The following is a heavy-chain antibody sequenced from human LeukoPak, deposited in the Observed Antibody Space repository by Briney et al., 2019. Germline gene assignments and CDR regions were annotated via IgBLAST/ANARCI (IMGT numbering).Heavy chain of an antibody. CDR2: IYYSGST. CDR1: GGSISSGDYY. Sequence: SETLSLTCTVSGGSISSGDYYWSWIRQPPGKGLEWIGYIYYSGSTYYNPSLKSRVAISVGTSKNQFSLKLSSVTAADTAVYYCARYCSGGSCYSGDAFDIWGQGTMVTVSS. D-gene: IGHD2-15*01. CDR3: ARYCSGGSCYSGDAFDI. V-gene: IGHV4-30-4*01. J-gene: IGHJ3*02.